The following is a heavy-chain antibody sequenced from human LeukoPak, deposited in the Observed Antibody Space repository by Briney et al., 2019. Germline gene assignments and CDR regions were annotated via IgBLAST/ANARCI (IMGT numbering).Heavy chain of an antibody. J-gene: IGHJ4*02. CDR2: IHYSGST. CDR1: GGSINSGVYY. D-gene: IGHD3-10*01. V-gene: IGHV4-31*03. Sequence: SQTLSLTCTVSGGSINSGVYYWSWIRQHPGKGLEWIGYIHYSGSTYYNPSLESRLTISVDTSKNQFSLNLSSVTAADTAVYYCARVPNDPYGLGSPNYWGQGTLVTVSS. CDR3: ARVPNDPYGLGSPNY.